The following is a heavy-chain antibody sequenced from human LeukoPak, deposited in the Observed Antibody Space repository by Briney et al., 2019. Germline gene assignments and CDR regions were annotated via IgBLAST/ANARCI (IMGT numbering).Heavy chain of an antibody. J-gene: IGHJ5*02. D-gene: IGHD2-15*01. Sequence: SVKVSCKASGGTFSSYAISWVRQAPGQGLEWMGGIIPIFGTANYAQKFQGRVTITADESTSTAYMELSSLRSEDTAVYYCARAVDIVVVVAATRGWFDPWGQGTLVTVSS. V-gene: IGHV1-69*01. CDR2: IIPIFGTA. CDR1: GGTFSSYA. CDR3: ARAVDIVVVVAATRGWFDP.